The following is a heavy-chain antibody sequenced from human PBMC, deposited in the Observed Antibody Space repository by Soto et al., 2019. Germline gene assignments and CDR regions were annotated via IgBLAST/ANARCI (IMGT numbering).Heavy chain of an antibody. V-gene: IGHV4-34*01. CDR1: GGSFSGYY. CDR2: INHSGST. CDR3: AREAMVAANLRRAWFDP. Sequence: QVQLQQWGAGLLKPSETLSLTCAVYGGSFSGYYWSWIRQPPGKGLEWIGEINHSGSTNYNPSLESRVTISVDTSKNQFSLKLSSVTAADTAVYYCAREAMVAANLRRAWFDPWGQGTLVTVSS. D-gene: IGHD2-15*01. J-gene: IGHJ5*02.